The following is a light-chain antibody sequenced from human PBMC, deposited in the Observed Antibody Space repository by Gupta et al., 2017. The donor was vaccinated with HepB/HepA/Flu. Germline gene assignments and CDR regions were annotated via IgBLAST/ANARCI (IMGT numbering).Light chain of an antibody. V-gene: IGKV3-11*01. CDR2: DAS. CDR3: QQRSNWPVT. Sequence: SQSPATLSLSPGERATLSCRASQSVSSYLAWYHQRPGKAPRLLIYDASNRANGIPARFSGSGSGTDFTLTISSVQPDDFAAYYCQQRSNWPVTFGPGTKVDIK. CDR1: QSVSSY. J-gene: IGKJ3*01.